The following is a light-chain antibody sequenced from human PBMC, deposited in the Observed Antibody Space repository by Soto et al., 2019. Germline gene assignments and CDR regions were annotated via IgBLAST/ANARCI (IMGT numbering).Light chain of an antibody. CDR2: GAS. Sequence: EIVLTQSPGTLSLSPGERATLSCRASQSVNNNYLAWYQQKTGQAPRLLIYGASSRATGIPDRFSGSGSGTDFTFTIIRLEPEDFAVYYCQQYGSSPYTFGQGTKVDIK. J-gene: IGKJ2*01. V-gene: IGKV3-20*01. CDR1: QSVNNNY. CDR3: QQYGSSPYT.